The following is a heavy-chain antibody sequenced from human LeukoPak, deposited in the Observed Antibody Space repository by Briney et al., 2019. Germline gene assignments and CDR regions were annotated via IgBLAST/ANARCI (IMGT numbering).Heavy chain of an antibody. CDR2: ISSSSSTI. J-gene: IGHJ6*03. D-gene: IGHD6-6*01. CDR1: GLTFSSYS. V-gene: IGHV3-48*01. CDR3: AKGEQLVGKTQLYYYYYYMDV. Sequence: PGGSLRLPCAASGLTFSSYSMNWVRQAPGKGLEWVSYISSSSSTIYYADSVKGRFTISRDNAKNSLYLQMNSLRAEDTAVYYCAKGEQLVGKTQLYYYYYYMDVWGKGTTVTVSS.